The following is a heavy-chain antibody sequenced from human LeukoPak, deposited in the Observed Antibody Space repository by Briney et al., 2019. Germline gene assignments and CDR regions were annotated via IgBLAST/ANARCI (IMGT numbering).Heavy chain of an antibody. J-gene: IGHJ4*02. V-gene: IGHV1-18*01. D-gene: IGHD5-12*01. CDR2: ISAHAGNT. Sequence: ASVKVSCKASGYIFPSYGISWVRQAPGQGLEWVGWISAHAGNTNYAQKVQGRVTMTMDTFSSTAYMELRNVRSGDTVVYYCAREGTSGYDQQDYWGQGTLVTVSS. CDR1: GYIFPSYG. CDR3: AREGTSGYDQQDY.